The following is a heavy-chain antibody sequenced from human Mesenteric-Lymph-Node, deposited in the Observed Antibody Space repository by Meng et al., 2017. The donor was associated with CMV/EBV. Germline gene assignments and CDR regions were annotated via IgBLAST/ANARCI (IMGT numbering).Heavy chain of an antibody. D-gene: IGHD3-22*01. V-gene: IGHV4-30-2*01. CDR1: GSISSGGNS. CDR3: ASYYYDSSGYYNLFDY. CDR2: IYDSGST. J-gene: IGHJ4*02. Sequence: GSISSGGNSWNWIRQPPGQGLEWIGYIYDSGSTYYNASLKSRVTISADRSKNQFSLKLSSVTAADTAVYYCASYYYDSSGYYNLFDYWGQGALVTVSS.